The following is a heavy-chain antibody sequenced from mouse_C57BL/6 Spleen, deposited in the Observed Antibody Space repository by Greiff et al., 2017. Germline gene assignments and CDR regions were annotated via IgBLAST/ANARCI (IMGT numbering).Heavy chain of an antibody. CDR2: INPNNGGT. V-gene: IGHV1-22*01. D-gene: IGHD3-2*02. Sequence: VQLQQSGPELVKPGASVKMSCKASGYTFTDYNMHWVKQSHGKSLEWIGYINPNNGGTSYNQKFKGKATLTVNKSSSTAYMELRSLTSEDSAVYYCARGDSSGYDAMDYGGQGTSVTVSS. J-gene: IGHJ4*01. CDR1: GYTFTDYN. CDR3: ARGDSSGYDAMDY.